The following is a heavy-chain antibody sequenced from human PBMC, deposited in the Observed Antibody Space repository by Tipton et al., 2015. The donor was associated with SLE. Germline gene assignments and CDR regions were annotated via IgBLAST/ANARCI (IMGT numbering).Heavy chain of an antibody. CDR2: VNHSGST. CDR1: GGSFSDYF. J-gene: IGHJ4*02. D-gene: IGHD3-3*01. CDR3: ARCTIFGVVRGSFDS. Sequence: TLSLTCAVYGGSFSDYFWTWIRQSPGKGLEWIGDVNHSGSTNYHPSLKSRVTMSVDTSKNQFSLKLPSVTAADTALYYCARCTIFGVVRGSFDSWGQGTLVTVS. V-gene: IGHV4-34*01.